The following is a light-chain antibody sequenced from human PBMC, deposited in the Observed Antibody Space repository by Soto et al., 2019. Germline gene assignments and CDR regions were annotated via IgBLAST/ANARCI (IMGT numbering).Light chain of an antibody. Sequence: EVVLPQSPVTLSLSPGEIATLSCRASQSFRGLLAWYQQKPGQAPRLLISDAYNRATGIPPRFSGSGSGTDFTLTISSLEPEDSAVYYCQQRHMWPITFGQGTRLEI. CDR2: DAY. J-gene: IGKJ5*01. CDR3: QQRHMWPIT. V-gene: IGKV3-11*01. CDR1: QSFRGL.